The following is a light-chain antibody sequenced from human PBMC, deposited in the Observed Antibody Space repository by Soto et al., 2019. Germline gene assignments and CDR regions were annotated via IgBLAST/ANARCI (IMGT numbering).Light chain of an antibody. CDR2: GVS. V-gene: IGKV1-5*03. J-gene: IGKJ1*01. CDR3: QQYADYSWT. Sequence: DIQMTQSPSTLSASVGDRVTITCRASQPISGWLAWFQQKPGKAPNLLIYGVSSVESGVPSRFSGSGSRTTVTLTISKLQPDDFATYYCQQYADYSWTFVQGTKVESK. CDR1: QPISGW.